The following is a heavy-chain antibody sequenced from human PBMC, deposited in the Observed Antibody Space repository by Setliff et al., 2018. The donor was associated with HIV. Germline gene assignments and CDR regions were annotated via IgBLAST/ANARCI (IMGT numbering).Heavy chain of an antibody. J-gene: IGHJ4*02. CDR2: ISSSSSYI. V-gene: IGHV3-11*06. CDR1: GFTFSDYY. Sequence: PGGSLRLSCAASGFTFSDYYMGWIRQAPGKGLEWVSSISSSSSYIYYADSVKGRFTISRDNAKNSLYLQMNSLRAEDTAVYYCAVHYYDSSGYDYWGQGTLVTVSS. D-gene: IGHD3-22*01. CDR3: AVHYYDSSGYDY.